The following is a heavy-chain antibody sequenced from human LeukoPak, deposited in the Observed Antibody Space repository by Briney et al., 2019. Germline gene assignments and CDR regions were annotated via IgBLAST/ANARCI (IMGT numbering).Heavy chain of an antibody. CDR1: GYTFTGYY. Sequence: ASVKVSCKASGYTFTGYYMHWVRQAPGQGLEWMGWINPNSAGTNYAHNFQGRFTMTRDTSTNTAYMDLSSLRSDDTAVYYCARGITTGAPYWGQGTLVTVSS. CDR2: INPNSAGT. V-gene: IGHV1-2*02. CDR3: ARGITTGAPY. J-gene: IGHJ4*02. D-gene: IGHD1-1*01.